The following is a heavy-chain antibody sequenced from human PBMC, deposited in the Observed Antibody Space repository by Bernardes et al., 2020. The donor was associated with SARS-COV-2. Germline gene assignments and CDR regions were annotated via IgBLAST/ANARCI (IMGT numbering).Heavy chain of an antibody. Sequence: GGSLRLSCAASGFTFDDYVMSWVRQAPGKNLEWVSGINWNGGSTGYIDSVKGRFTISRDNAKNSLHLQMNSLRAEDTALYYCARGGYYDSTSYPYNYFGMDVWGQGTTVTVSS. D-gene: IGHD3-22*01. J-gene: IGHJ6*02. V-gene: IGHV3-20*04. CDR1: GFTFDDYV. CDR2: INWNGGST. CDR3: ARGGYYDSTSYPYNYFGMDV.